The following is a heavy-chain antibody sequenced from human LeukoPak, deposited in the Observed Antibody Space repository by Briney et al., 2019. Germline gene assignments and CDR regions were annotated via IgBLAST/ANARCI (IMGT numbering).Heavy chain of an antibody. Sequence: GGSLRLSCAASGFTFSSYEMNWVRQAPGKGLEWISYISDSGTTINYADSVEGRFTISRDNAKNSLYLQMSSLRAEDTAVYYCVRDHSGWSLDPWGQGTLVTVSS. J-gene: IGHJ5*02. CDR1: GFTFSSYE. V-gene: IGHV3-48*03. CDR3: VRDHSGWSLDP. CDR2: ISDSGTTI. D-gene: IGHD6-19*01.